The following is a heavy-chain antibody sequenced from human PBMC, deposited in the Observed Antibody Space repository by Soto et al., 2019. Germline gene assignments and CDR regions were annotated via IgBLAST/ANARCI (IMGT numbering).Heavy chain of an antibody. CDR3: ARAVAVAADFDY. CDR1: GYTYTGYA. V-gene: IGHV1-3*01. Sequence: ASVKVSCKASGYTYTGYAMHWVRQAPGQRLEWMGWINAGNGNTKYSQKFQGRVTITRDTSASTAYMELSSLRSEDTAVYYCARAVAVAADFDYWGQGTLVTVSS. D-gene: IGHD6-19*01. J-gene: IGHJ4*02. CDR2: INAGNGNT.